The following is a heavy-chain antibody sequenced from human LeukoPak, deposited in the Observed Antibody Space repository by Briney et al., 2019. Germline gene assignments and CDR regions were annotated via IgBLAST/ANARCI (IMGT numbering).Heavy chain of an antibody. CDR1: GGSISSGGYY. V-gene: IGHV4-31*03. CDR2: IYYSGST. CDR3: ARGRDYGDYSPHSDY. J-gene: IGHJ4*02. Sequence: SETLSLTCTVSGGSISSGGYYWSWIRQHPGKGLEWIGYIYYSGSTYYNPSLKSRVTISVDTSKNQFSLKLSSVTAADTAVYYCARGRDYGDYSPHSDYWGQGTLVTVSS. D-gene: IGHD4-17*01.